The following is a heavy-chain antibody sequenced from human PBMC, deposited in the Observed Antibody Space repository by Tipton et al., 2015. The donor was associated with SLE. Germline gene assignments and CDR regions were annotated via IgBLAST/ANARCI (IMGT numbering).Heavy chain of an antibody. D-gene: IGHD6-13*01. Sequence: TLSLTCSVSGASIRSNFWSWIRQPPGKGLEWIGNIFYTGSTNYNPSLKSRVTISVDTSKNQFSLKLTSVTAADTAVYYCARGGSAAAAVFDYWGQGTLVTVSS. CDR3: ARGGSAAAAVFDY. CDR2: IFYTGST. J-gene: IGHJ4*02. CDR1: GASIRSNF. V-gene: IGHV4-59*08.